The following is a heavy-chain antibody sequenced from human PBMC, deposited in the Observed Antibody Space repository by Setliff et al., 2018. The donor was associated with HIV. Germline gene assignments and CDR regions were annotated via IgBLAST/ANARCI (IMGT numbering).Heavy chain of an antibody. V-gene: IGHV4-61*02. D-gene: IGHD3-3*01. CDR1: GASISSGSYY. J-gene: IGHJ4*02. CDR2: IYTSGST. Sequence: LSLTCTVSGASISSGSYYWSWIRQPAGKGLEWIGRIYTSGSTNYNPSLKSRVTISLDTSKNQFSLKLNSVTAADTAVYFCARDLDTTNGLVFDYWGQGTLVTVSS. CDR3: ARDLDTTNGLVFDY.